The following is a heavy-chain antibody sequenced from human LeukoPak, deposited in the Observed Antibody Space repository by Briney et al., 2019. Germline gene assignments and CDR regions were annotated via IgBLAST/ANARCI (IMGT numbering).Heavy chain of an antibody. CDR1: GFTVSSNY. CDR3: ARVRRDGYNPFDY. J-gene: IGHJ4*02. CDR2: IYSGGST. Sequence: PGGSLRLSCAASGFTVSSNYMSWVRQAPGKGLEWVSVIYSGGSTYYADSVKGRFTISRDNSKNTLYLQMNSLRAEDTAVYYCARVRRDGYNPFDYWGQGTLVTVSS. D-gene: IGHD5-24*01. V-gene: IGHV3-66*01.